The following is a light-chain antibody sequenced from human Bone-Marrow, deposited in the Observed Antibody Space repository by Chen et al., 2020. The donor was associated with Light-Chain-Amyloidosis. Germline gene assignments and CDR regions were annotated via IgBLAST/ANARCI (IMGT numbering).Light chain of an antibody. CDR3: QQYGDRPPIT. CDR1: QSVNRY. J-gene: IGKJ5*01. CDR2: DAA. V-gene: IGKV3-11*01. Sequence: EVVLTQSPATLSLSPGDRATLSCRASQSVNRYLAWYQQRHGQAPRLLVFDAADRATGVPARFSGSGSGTDFSLTISSLESEDFAGYYGQQYGDRPPITFGQWTRLEIK.